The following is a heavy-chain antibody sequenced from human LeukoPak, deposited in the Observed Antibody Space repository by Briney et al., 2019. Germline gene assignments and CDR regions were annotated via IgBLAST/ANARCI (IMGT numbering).Heavy chain of an antibody. J-gene: IGHJ4*02. CDR2: ISGYNGNT. CDR1: SNTFSSKS. CDR3: AREAGPFDY. V-gene: IGHV1-18*01. Sequence: ASVKVSCKASSNTFSSKSISWVRQDPGQGLEWMGWISGYNGNTNYAQKFQGRVTMTTDTSTSTAYMELRSLRFDDTAMYYCAREAGPFDYWGQGTLVTVSS. D-gene: IGHD6-19*01.